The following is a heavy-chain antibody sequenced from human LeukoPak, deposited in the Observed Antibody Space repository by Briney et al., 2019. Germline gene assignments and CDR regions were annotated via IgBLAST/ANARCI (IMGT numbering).Heavy chain of an antibody. J-gene: IGHJ4*02. Sequence: SETLSLTCTVSGDSISSGSHYWNWIRQPAGKGLEWIGRIYTSGSTNYNPSLKSRVTISVDTSKNQFSLKLSSVTAADTAVYYCARRGLVGYCSTSNCYRPAYFDSWGQGTLVTVSS. D-gene: IGHD2-2*01. CDR1: GDSISSGSHY. CDR3: ARRGLVGYCSTSNCYRPAYFDS. V-gene: IGHV4-61*02. CDR2: IYTSGST.